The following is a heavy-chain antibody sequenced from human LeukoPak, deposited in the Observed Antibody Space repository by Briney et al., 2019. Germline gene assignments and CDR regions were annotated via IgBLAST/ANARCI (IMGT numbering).Heavy chain of an antibody. CDR2: INPNGGGT. J-gene: IGHJ4*02. V-gene: IGHV1-2*02. CDR3: AREERQWLGFDY. CDR1: GYTFTGYY. Sequence: ASVKVSCKASGYTFTGYYMHWVRQAPGQGLEWMGWINPNGGGTNYAQKFQGRVTMTRDTSISTAYMELSRLRSDDTAVYYCAREERQWLGFDYWGQGTLVTVSS. D-gene: IGHD6-19*01.